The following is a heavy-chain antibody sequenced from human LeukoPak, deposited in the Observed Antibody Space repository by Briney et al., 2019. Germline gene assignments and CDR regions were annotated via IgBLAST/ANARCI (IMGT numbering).Heavy chain of an antibody. Sequence: SETLSLTCAVSGGSISSNNWWTWVRQAPGKGLEWIGEIYHYGTTNYNPSLKGRVTISVDKSKNQFSLKFNSVTAADTAVYYCARTNPSFDYWGQGTLVTVSS. J-gene: IGHJ4*02. CDR3: ARTNPSFDY. CDR1: GGSISSNNW. V-gene: IGHV4-4*02. CDR2: IYHYGTT.